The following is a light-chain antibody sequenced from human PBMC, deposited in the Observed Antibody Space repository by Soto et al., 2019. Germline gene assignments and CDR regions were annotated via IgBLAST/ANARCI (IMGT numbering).Light chain of an antibody. CDR1: QRISTW. CDR3: QQYNTYPWT. Sequence: DIQLTQSPCTLSTSVGDSVTITWRASQRISTWLDCYQQKPGKAPKLLIYDASTLESGVPSRLSGSGSETEFTLAIGSLQPDDFANYYGQQYNTYPWTVGEGTKVETK. V-gene: IGKV1-5*01. J-gene: IGKJ1*01. CDR2: DAS.